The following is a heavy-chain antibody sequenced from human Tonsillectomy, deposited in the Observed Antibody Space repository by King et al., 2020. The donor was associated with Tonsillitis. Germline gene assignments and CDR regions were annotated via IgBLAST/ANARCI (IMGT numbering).Heavy chain of an antibody. CDR1: GFTVSSNY. CDR2: IYSGGST. J-gene: IGHJ6*03. CDR3: ARDRGWGSVYYYMDV. D-gene: IGHD3-16*01. Sequence: VQLVESGGGLVQPGGSLRLSCAASGFTVSSNYMSWVRQAPGKGLEWVSVIYSGGSTYYADSVKGRFTISRDNSKNTLYLQMNSLRAEDTAVYYCARDRGWGSVYYYMDVWGKGTTVTVSS. V-gene: IGHV3-66*01.